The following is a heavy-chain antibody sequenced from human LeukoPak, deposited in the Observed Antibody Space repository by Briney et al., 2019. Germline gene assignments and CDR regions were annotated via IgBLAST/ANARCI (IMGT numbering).Heavy chain of an antibody. J-gene: IGHJ4*02. CDR1: GFTFSSYW. Sequence: GGSLRLSCAASGFTFSSYWISWVRQAPGKGLEWVANIKQDGSEKYYVDSVKGRFTISRDNAKNSLYLQMNSLRAEDTAVYYCASFEYSSSFDYWGQGTLVTVSS. V-gene: IGHV3-7*01. CDR2: IKQDGSEK. D-gene: IGHD6-6*01. CDR3: ASFEYSSSFDY.